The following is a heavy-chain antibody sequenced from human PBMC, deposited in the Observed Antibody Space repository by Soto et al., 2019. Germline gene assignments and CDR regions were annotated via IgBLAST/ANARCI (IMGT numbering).Heavy chain of an antibody. Sequence: GASVKVSCKVSGYTLTELSMHWVRQAPGKGLEWMGGFDPEDGETIYAQKFQGRVTMTEDTSTDTAYMELSSLRSEDTAVYYCATDPWMTTVDTDFDYWGQGTLVTVSS. D-gene: IGHD4-17*01. V-gene: IGHV1-24*01. CDR3: ATDPWMTTVDTDFDY. J-gene: IGHJ4*02. CDR1: GYTLTELS. CDR2: FDPEDGET.